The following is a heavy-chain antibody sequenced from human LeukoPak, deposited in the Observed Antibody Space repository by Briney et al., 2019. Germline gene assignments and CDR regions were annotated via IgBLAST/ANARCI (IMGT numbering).Heavy chain of an antibody. D-gene: IGHD1-26*01. CDR3: ARERGGDSGTYYGLAFDI. CDR2: MNPKSGDT. CDR1: GYSFTNYD. Sequence: GASVKVSCKASGYSFTNYDINWVRQATGQGLEWMGWMNPKSGDTGYSQKFQGRVFITRDTSINTAYMELSSLGSDDTAVYYCARERGGDSGTYYGLAFDIWGQGTMVTVSS. J-gene: IGHJ3*02. V-gene: IGHV1-8*03.